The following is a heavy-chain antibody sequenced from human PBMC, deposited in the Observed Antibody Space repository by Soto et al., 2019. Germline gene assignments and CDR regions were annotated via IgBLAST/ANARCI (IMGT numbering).Heavy chain of an antibody. V-gene: IGHV4-31*03. CDR1: DGSISSCSYY. Sequence: PSETLSLTCTVSDGSISSCSYYWSWIRRHPGKGLEWIGYIYYSGSTYYNPSLKSRVTISVDTSKNQFSLKLSSVTAADTAVYYCARDYYYYGMDVWGQGTTVTVSS. J-gene: IGHJ6*02. CDR2: IYYSGST. CDR3: ARDYYYYGMDV.